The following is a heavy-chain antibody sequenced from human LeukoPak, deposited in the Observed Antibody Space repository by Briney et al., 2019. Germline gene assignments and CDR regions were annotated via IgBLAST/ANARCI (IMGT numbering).Heavy chain of an antibody. CDR3: AKDGDVVVPGAFPEH. CDR1: GFTFSTCA. V-gene: IGHV3-23*01. CDR2: ISGSGGTT. J-gene: IGHJ4*02. Sequence: PGGSLRLSCAASGFTFSTCAMSWVRQAPGKGLAWVSAISGSGGTTYYADSVKGRFTISRDNSKSTVFLHMNSLRAEDTAVYYCAKDGDVVVPGAFPEHWGQGTLVTVSS. D-gene: IGHD2-2*01.